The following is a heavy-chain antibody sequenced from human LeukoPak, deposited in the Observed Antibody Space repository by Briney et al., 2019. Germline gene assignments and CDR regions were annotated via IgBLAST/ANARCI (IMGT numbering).Heavy chain of an antibody. CDR1: GFTFSSYA. CDR2: ISGSGGST. V-gene: IGHV3-23*01. CDR3: ARGPDRAEAFDI. J-gene: IGHJ3*02. Sequence: GGSLRLSCAASGFTFSSYAMSWVRQAPGKGLEWVSAISGSGGSTYYADSVKGRFTISRDNSKNTLYLQMNSLRAEDTAVYYCARGPDRAEAFDIWGQGTMVTVSS. D-gene: IGHD3-10*01.